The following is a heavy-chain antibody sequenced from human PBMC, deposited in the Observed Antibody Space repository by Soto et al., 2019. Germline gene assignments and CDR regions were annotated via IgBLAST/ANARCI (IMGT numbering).Heavy chain of an antibody. Sequence: SETLYLTCTVSVDSIRSYYWSWIRQPPGKGLEWIGYIYYSGYTSYNPSLKSRVTISVDTSKNQFSLKLNYVTAADTAVYYCARFFSGNYSRRPEEQYYFHSWCQAIL. V-gene: IGHV4-59*01. CDR2: IYYSGYT. CDR1: VDSIRSYY. CDR3: ARFFSGNYSRRPEEQYYFHS. D-gene: IGHD1-26*01. J-gene: IGHJ4*02.